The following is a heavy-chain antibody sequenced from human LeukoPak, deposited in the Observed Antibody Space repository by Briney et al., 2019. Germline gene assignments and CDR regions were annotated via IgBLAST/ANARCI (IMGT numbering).Heavy chain of an antibody. CDR2: IGYIESNI. D-gene: IGHD5-12*01. J-gene: IGHJ4*02. Sequence: GGSQRLSCAASGFTFSSYGLHWVRQAPGKGLEWVAFIGYIESNIHYADSVKGRFTISRDNAKNTLYLQMNSLRTEDTAVYYCARGRNLVATSGYFDYWGQGTLVTVSS. V-gene: IGHV3-30*02. CDR1: GFTFSSYG. CDR3: ARGRNLVATSGYFDY.